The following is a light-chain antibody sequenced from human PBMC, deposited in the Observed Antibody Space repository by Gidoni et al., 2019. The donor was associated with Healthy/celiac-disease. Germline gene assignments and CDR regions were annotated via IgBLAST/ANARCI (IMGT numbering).Light chain of an antibody. CDR1: QSISSW. V-gene: IGKV1-5*01. J-gene: IGKJ1*01. CDR3: QQYNSYSTWT. Sequence: DIKMTQSPSTLSASVGDRVTITCRASQSISSWLAWYQQKPGKAPKLLIYDASSLESGVPSRFSGSGSGTEFTLTISSLQPDDFATYYCQQYNSYSTWTFGQXTKVEIK. CDR2: DAS.